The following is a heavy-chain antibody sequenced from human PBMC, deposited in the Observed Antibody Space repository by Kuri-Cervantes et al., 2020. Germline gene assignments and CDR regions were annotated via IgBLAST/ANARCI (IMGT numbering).Heavy chain of an antibody. J-gene: IGHJ6*02. CDR3: ARIEYYYYGMDV. CDR2: IWYDGSNK. CDR1: GFTFSSYA. Sequence: GGSLRLSCAASGFTFSSYAMHWVRQAPGKGLEWVAVIWYDGSNKYYADSVKGRFTISRDNSKNTLYLQMNSLRAEDTAVYYCARIEYYYYGMDVWGQGTTVTVSS. V-gene: IGHV3-33*08.